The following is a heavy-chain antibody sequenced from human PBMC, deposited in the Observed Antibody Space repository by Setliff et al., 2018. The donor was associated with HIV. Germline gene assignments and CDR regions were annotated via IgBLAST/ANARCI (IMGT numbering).Heavy chain of an antibody. Sequence: PGGSLRLSCAASRFTLSSYAMSWVRQAPGKGLEWVSGISGSDGSTYYADSVRGRFTISRDNSKNTLFLQMNSLRAEDTAIYYCAKTAYKHQYYYASSGYLDFWGQ. D-gene: IGHD3-22*01. CDR2: ISGSDGST. V-gene: IGHV3-23*01. J-gene: IGHJ4*02. CDR3: AKTAYKHQYYYASSGYLDF. CDR1: RFTLSSYA.